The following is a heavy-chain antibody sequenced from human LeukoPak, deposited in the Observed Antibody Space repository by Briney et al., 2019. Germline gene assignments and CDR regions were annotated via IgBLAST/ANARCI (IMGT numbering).Heavy chain of an antibody. CDR1: GFTLSNYW. V-gene: IGHV3-74*01. CDR2: INSDGSRT. Sequence: PGGSLRLSCAASGFTLSNYWMHWVRQAPGKGLVWVSRINSDGSRTNYADSVKGRFTTSRDNSKNTLYLQMNSLRAEDTAVYYCASRHCSGGRCYFAGADPFDYWGQGTLDTVSS. J-gene: IGHJ4*02. D-gene: IGHD2-15*01. CDR3: ASRHCSGGRCYFAGADPFDY.